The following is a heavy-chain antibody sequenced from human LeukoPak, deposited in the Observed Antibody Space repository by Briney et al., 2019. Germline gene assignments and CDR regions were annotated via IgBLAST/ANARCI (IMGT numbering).Heavy chain of an antibody. CDR2: IRYDGTNK. CDR1: GFSFSNHG. Sequence: GGSLRLSCEASGFSFSNHGMHWVRQAPGKGLEWVAFIRYDGTNKYYADSVKGRFTISRDNSKNTLYLQMNSLRAEDTAVYYCAKPAAGYSSGWYDGPYYFDYWGQGTLVTVSS. D-gene: IGHD6-19*01. V-gene: IGHV3-30*02. CDR3: AKPAAGYSSGWYDGPYYFDY. J-gene: IGHJ4*02.